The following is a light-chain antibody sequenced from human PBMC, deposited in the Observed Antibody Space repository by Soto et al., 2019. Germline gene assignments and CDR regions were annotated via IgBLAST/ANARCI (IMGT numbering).Light chain of an antibody. CDR1: QSVSNN. CDR2: GAS. Sequence: EIVMTQSPATLSVSPGEKATLSCRASQSVSNNLAWFQQKPGQVPRLLSYGASNRATGVSARFSGSGSGTEFTRTISSLQSEDFAVYYCQQYHYWWTFGQGTKVEIK. J-gene: IGKJ1*01. V-gene: IGKV3-15*01. CDR3: QQYHYWWT.